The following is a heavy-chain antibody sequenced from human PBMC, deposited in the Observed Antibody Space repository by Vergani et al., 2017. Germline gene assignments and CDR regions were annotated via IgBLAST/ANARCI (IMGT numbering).Heavy chain of an antibody. V-gene: IGHV1-18*04. J-gene: IGHJ4*02. CDR3: ARHVAAAGTLDY. D-gene: IGHD6-13*01. Sequence: QVQLVQSGSELKKPGASVKVSCKASGYTFTSYYMHWVRQAPGQGLEWMGWISAYNGNTNYAQKLQGRVTMTTDTSTSTAYMELRSLRSDDTAVYYCARHVAAAGTLDYWGQGTLVTVSS. CDR2: ISAYNGNT. CDR1: GYTFTSYY.